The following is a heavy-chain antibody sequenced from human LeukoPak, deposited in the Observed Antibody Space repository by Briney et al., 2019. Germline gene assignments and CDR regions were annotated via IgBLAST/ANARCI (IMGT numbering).Heavy chain of an antibody. CDR2: ISAYNGNT. V-gene: IGHV1-18*01. CDR1: GYTFTIYG. CDR3: ARGGGDWIQLWFYAFDI. J-gene: IGHJ3*02. Sequence: ASVTVSFKSSGYTFTIYGISWVRRAPGQGLEWMGWISAYNGNTNYAQKLQGRVTMTTDTSTSTAYMELRSLRSDDTAVYYCARGGGDWIQLWFYAFDIWGQGTMVTVSS. D-gene: IGHD5-18*01.